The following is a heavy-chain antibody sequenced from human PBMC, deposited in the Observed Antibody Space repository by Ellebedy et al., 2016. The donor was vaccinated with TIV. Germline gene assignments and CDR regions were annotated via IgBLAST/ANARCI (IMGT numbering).Heavy chain of an antibody. CDR3: AGGRSGSSPFDY. Sequence: GESLKISCAASGFTFSDHFMDWVRQAPGKGLEWVGRSTNKANSYTTHYAASVKGRFTISRDDSKNSLYLQINSLISEDTAVYFCAGGRSGSSPFDYWGLGTLVTVSS. CDR1: GFTFSDHF. CDR2: STNKANSYTT. D-gene: IGHD1-26*01. V-gene: IGHV3-72*01. J-gene: IGHJ4*02.